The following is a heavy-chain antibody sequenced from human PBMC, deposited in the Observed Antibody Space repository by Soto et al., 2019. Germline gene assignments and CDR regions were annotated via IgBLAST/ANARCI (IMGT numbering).Heavy chain of an antibody. CDR3: ARALYDTDSLPVGAEPRHYGTDV. CDR2: INPSGGST. D-gene: IGHD3-22*01. CDR1: QYSFTNYC. J-gene: IGHJ6*02. Sequence: ASVKVSCKASQYSFTNYCVHWVRQAPGQGLEWMGIINPSGGSTNYAQRFQGRVTMTRDASTSTVYMELSSLSSEDTAVYYCARALYDTDSLPVGAEPRHYGTDVCGQ. V-gene: IGHV1-46*01.